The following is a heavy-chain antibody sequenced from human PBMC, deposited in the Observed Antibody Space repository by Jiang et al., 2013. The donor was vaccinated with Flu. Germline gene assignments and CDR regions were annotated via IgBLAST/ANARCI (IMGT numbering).Heavy chain of an antibody. D-gene: IGHD6-6*01. CDR1: GFTFSSFW. V-gene: IGHV3-7*03. CDR2: IKQDGSEK. Sequence: QLLESGGGVVQPGGSLRLSCAASGFTFSSFWMSWVRQAPGKGLEWVANIKQDGSEKYYVDSVKGRFTISRDNAKNSLYLQMNSLRAEDTAVYYCARGRVFKNPSSFDYWGQGTLVTVSS. CDR3: ARGRVFKNPSSFDY. J-gene: IGHJ4*02.